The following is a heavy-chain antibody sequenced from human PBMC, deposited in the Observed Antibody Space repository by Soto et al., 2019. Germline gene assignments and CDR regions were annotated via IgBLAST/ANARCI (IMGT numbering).Heavy chain of an antibody. CDR3: ARGSYYYDSSGYYLSYYYYGMDV. CDR1: GGSFSGYY. V-gene: IGHV4-34*01. D-gene: IGHD3-22*01. Sequence: QVQLQQWGAGLLKPSETLSLTCAVYGGSFSGYYWSWIRQPPGKGLEWIGEINHSGSTNYNPSLKARGTISVDTPKNQFSLKLSSVTAADTAVYYCARGSYYYDSSGYYLSYYYYGMDVWGQGTTVNVSS. CDR2: INHSGST. J-gene: IGHJ6*02.